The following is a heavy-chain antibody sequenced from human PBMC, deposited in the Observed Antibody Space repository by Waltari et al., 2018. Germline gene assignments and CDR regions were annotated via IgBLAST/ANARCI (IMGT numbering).Heavy chain of an antibody. CDR1: GGTFSSYA. CDR2: SIPNFGTA. V-gene: IGHV1-69*14. D-gene: IGHD1-26*01. J-gene: IGHJ6*03. Sequence: QVQLVQSGAEVKKPGSSVKVSCKASGGTFSSYAISWVRQAPGQGLEWMGGSIPNFGTANYAQKCQGRVTITADKSTSTAYMELSSLRSEDTAVYYCARDDSGSHYYYYYYMDVWGKGTTVTVSS. CDR3: ARDDSGSHYYYYYYMDV.